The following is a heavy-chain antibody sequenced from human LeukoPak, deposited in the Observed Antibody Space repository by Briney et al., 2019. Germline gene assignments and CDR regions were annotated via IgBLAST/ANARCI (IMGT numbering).Heavy chain of an antibody. D-gene: IGHD3-3*01. J-gene: IGHJ4*02. Sequence: ASVKVSCKASGGTFSSYTISWVRQAPGQGLEWMGRIIPILGIANYAQKFLGRVTITADKSTSTAYMELSSLRSEDTAVYYCASRYDFWSGYYPFDYWGQGTLVTVSS. CDR2: IIPILGIA. CDR3: ASRYDFWSGYYPFDY. V-gene: IGHV1-69*02. CDR1: GGTFSSYT.